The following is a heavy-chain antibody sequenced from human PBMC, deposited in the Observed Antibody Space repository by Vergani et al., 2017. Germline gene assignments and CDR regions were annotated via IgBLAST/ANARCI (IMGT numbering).Heavy chain of an antibody. CDR1: GFTVSSNY. CDR3: ARSWASYSSGPELSNWFDP. J-gene: IGHJ5*02. V-gene: IGHV3-53*05. CDR2: IYSGGST. Sequence: EVQLVETGGGLIQPGGSLRLSCAASGFTVSSNYMSWVRQAPGKGLEWVSVIYSGGSTYYADSVKGRFTISRDNSKNTLYLQMNSLRAEDTAVYYCARSWASYSSGPELSNWFDPWGQGTLVTVSS. D-gene: IGHD6-19*01.